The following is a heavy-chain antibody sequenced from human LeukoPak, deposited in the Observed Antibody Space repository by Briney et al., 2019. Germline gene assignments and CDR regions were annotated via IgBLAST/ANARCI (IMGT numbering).Heavy chain of an antibody. CDR1: GFTFSNYW. D-gene: IGHD6-19*01. V-gene: IGHV3-74*01. Sequence: GGFLRLSCAASGFTFSNYWMHWVRQVAGKGLVCVSRINIDGTSSSYADSVKGRFTISRDNAKNALYLQMNSLRAEDTGIYYCARGSSDWYGIDYWGQGALVNVSS. CDR2: INIDGTSS. J-gene: IGHJ4*02. CDR3: ARGSSDWYGIDY.